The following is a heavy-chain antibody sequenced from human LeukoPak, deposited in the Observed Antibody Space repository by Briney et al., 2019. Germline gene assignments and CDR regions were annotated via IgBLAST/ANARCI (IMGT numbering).Heavy chain of an antibody. CDR1: GFTFSSYS. D-gene: IGHD6-6*01. Sequence: GGSLRLSCAASGFTFSSYSMNWVRQAPGKGLEWVSSISSSSSYIYYADSVKGRFTISRDNAKNSLYLQMNSLRAEDTAVYYCARGTGSSSSFDYWGQGTLVTVSS. V-gene: IGHV3-21*01. CDR2: ISSSSSYI. CDR3: ARGTGSSSSFDY. J-gene: IGHJ4*02.